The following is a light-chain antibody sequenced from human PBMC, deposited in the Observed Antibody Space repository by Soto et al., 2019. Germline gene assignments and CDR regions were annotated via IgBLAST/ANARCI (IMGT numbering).Light chain of an antibody. V-gene: IGKV3D-15*01. J-gene: IGKJ5*01. Sequence: TQSPGPLSLSPGERATLSCRASQTPGTSYLAWYQQKLGQAPRLLIYGVFTRATGIPDRFSGSGSGTEFNLTISSLQSEDFGVYYCQQYNNWPPITFGQGTRLEIK. CDR3: QQYNNWPPIT. CDR2: GVF. CDR1: QTPGTSY.